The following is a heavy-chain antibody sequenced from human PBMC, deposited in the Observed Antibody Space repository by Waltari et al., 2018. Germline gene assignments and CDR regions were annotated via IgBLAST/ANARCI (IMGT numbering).Heavy chain of an antibody. CDR1: GYTFSDFY. D-gene: IGHD6-13*01. Sequence: QVQLVQSGAEVKKPGASMKVSCKASGYTFSDFYIHWVRLTPGQGLEWMGWISPDSAGTNYAQTLQGRVTMTRDTAISTIYMELSSLRSDDTAIYYCARDSGGIAAADTSHFDSWGQGTLVTVSS. CDR2: ISPDSAGT. V-gene: IGHV1-2*02. CDR3: ARDSGGIAAADTSHFDS. J-gene: IGHJ4*02.